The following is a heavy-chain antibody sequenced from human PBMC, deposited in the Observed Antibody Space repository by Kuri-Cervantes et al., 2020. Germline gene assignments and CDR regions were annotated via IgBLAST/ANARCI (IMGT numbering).Heavy chain of an antibody. Sequence: GESLKISCAASGFTFSSYALTWVRQAPGKGLEWLSGITTSGTTHYAAYAKGRFTISRDNSKNKLYLLMNRLRAEDTAIYYCAKLALTDSLDYWGQGTLVTVSS. V-gene: IGHV3-23*01. CDR2: ITTSGTT. CDR3: AKLALTDSLDY. D-gene: IGHD3-3*02. J-gene: IGHJ4*02. CDR1: GFTFSSYA.